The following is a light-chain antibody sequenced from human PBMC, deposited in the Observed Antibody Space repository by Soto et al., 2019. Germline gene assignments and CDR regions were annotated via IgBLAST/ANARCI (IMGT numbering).Light chain of an antibody. V-gene: IGLV1-40*01. Sequence: QSVLTQPPSVSGAPGQRVTISCTGCSSNIGAGYDVHWYQQLPGTAPKLLISGNSNRPSGVPDRFSGSKSGTSASLAITVLQAEDEADYYCQSYDSSLSGWVFGGGTKLTVL. CDR3: QSYDSSLSGWV. J-gene: IGLJ3*02. CDR1: SSNIGAGYD. CDR2: GNS.